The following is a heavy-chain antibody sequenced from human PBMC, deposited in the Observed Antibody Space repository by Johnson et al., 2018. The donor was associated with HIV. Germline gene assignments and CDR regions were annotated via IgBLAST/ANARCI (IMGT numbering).Heavy chain of an antibody. J-gene: IGHJ3*02. Sequence: QVQLVESGGGVVEPGRSLRLSCAASGFTFSSYAMHWVRQAPGKGLEWVAVIWSDGSNKHYADSVKGRFTISRDNSKNTLYLQMNGLRAEDTAVYYCARDRHSSSFDAFDIWGQGTMVTVSS. CDR1: GFTFSSYA. V-gene: IGHV3-33*01. D-gene: IGHD6-6*01. CDR2: IWSDGSNK. CDR3: ARDRHSSSFDAFDI.